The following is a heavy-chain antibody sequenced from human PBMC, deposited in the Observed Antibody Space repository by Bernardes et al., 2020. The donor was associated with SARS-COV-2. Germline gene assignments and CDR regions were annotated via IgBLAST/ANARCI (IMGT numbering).Heavy chain of an antibody. V-gene: IGHV3-30*18. Sequence: VESLLLSCAASGFTFSNYGMHWVRQAPGKGLEWVAVISHDGNLKYYLDSLKGRFTISRDNSINTLYLQMNSLRAEDTAVYYCAKVAVPASNLDYWGQGTLVTVSS. CDR1: GFTFSNYG. D-gene: IGHD6-19*01. CDR3: AKVAVPASNLDY. J-gene: IGHJ4*02. CDR2: ISHDGNLK.